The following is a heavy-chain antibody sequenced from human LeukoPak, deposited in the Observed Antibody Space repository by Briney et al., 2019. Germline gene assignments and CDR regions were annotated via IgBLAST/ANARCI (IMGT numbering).Heavy chain of an antibody. CDR3: ARGPSSGSSSFDY. CDR2: ISSSSSYI. J-gene: IGHJ4*02. V-gene: IGHV3-21*01. D-gene: IGHD6-19*01. CDR1: GFTFSSYS. Sequence: GGSLRLSCAASGFTFSSYSMNWVRQAPGKGLEWVSSISSSSSYIYYADSVKGRFTISRDNAKNSLYLQMNSLRAEDTAVHYCARGPSSGSSSFDYWGQGTLVTVSS.